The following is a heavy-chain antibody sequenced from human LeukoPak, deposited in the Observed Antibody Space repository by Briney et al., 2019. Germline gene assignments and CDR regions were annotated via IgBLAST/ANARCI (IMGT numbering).Heavy chain of an antibody. V-gene: IGHV3-11*04. Sequence: PGGSLRLSCAASGFTFSDYYMSWIRQAPGKGLEWVSYISSSGSTIYYADSVKGRFTISRDNSKNMLYLQMNSLRADDTAVYYCARDLELSAVYYFDSWGQGTLVIVSP. J-gene: IGHJ4*02. CDR2: ISSSGSTI. CDR1: GFTFSDYY. D-gene: IGHD3-3*01. CDR3: ARDLELSAVYYFDS.